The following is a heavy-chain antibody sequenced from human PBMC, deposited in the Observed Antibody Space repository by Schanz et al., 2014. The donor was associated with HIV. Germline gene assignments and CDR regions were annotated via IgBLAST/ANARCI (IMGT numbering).Heavy chain of an antibody. J-gene: IGHJ4*02. CDR3: AKRRDSGYAYFDY. CDR1: GFIFSSYG. Sequence: QVQLVESGGGVVQPGRSLRLSCAASGFIFSSYGMHWVRQAPGKGLEGGAVIWYDGSHTYYADSVKGRFTISRDNSKSTLYLQMNSLRAEDTAVYYCAKRRDSGYAYFDYWGQGTLVTVSS. D-gene: IGHD1-1*01. CDR2: IWYDGSHT. V-gene: IGHV3-33*06.